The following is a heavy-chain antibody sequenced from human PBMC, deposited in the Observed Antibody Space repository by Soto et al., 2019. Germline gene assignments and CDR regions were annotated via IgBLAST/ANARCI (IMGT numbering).Heavy chain of an antibody. J-gene: IGHJ5*02. CDR2: INAGNGNT. Sequence: GASVKVSCKASGYTFTSYAMHWVRQAPGQRLEWMGWINAGNGNTKYSQKFQGRVTITRDTSASTAYMELSSLRSEDTAVYYCARDSGCSSTSCYTSRYSITPRSHFDPWGQGTLVTVSS. D-gene: IGHD2-2*02. CDR1: GYTFTSYA. CDR3: ARDSGCSSTSCYTSRYSITPRSHFDP. V-gene: IGHV1-3*01.